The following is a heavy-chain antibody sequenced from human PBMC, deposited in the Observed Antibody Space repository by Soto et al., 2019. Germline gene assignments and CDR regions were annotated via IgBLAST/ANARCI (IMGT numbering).Heavy chain of an antibody. D-gene: IGHD1-26*01. V-gene: IGHV3-30*04. Sequence: GGSLRLSCAASGFTFSSYAMHWVRQAPGKGLEWVAVISYDGSNKYYADSVKGRFTISRDNSKNTLYLQMNSLRAEDTAVYDCARDLSGSYQYYYYYGMDVWGQGTTVTVSS. CDR3: ARDLSGSYQYYYYYGMDV. J-gene: IGHJ6*02. CDR2: ISYDGSNK. CDR1: GFTFSSYA.